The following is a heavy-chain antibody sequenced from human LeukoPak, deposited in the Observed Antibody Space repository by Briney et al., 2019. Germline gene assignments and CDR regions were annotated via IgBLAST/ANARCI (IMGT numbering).Heavy chain of an antibody. D-gene: IGHD1-26*01. V-gene: IGHV3-74*01. Sequence: GGSLRLCCAASGFTFSKYWMHWVRQPPGKGPVWVSKINTDGSGAIYADSVRGRFTISRDNAKNTVYLQMNSLRVEDTAVYYCVSFIEERDWGQGTLVTVSS. CDR1: GFTFSKYW. J-gene: IGHJ4*02. CDR3: VSFIEERD. CDR2: INTDGSGA.